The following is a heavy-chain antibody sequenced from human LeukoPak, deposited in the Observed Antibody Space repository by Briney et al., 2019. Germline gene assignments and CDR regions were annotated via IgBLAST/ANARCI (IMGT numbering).Heavy chain of an antibody. V-gene: IGHV1-69*13. J-gene: IGHJ4*02. CDR1: GGTISSYA. CDR3: ARDSYSSGWLRHFDY. Sequence: ASVKVSCKASGGTISSYAISWVRQAPGQGLEWMGGIIPIFGTANYAQKFQGRVTITADESTSTAYMELSSLGSEDTAVYYCARDSYSSGWLRHFDYWGQGTLVTVSS. CDR2: IIPIFGTA. D-gene: IGHD6-19*01.